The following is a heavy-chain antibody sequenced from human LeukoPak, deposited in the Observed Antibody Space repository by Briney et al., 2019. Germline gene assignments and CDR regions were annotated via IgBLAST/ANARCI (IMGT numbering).Heavy chain of an antibody. V-gene: IGHV4-34*01. D-gene: IGHD6-13*01. CDR1: GGSFSGYY. CDR3: ARGLSVGSSWYPAGFDY. J-gene: IGHJ4*02. Sequence: SETLSLTCAVYGGSFSGYYWSWIRQPPGKGLEWIGEINHSGSTNYNPSLKSRVTISVDTSKNQFSLKLSSVTAADTAVYYCARGLSVGSSWYPAGFDYWGQRTLVTISS. CDR2: INHSGST.